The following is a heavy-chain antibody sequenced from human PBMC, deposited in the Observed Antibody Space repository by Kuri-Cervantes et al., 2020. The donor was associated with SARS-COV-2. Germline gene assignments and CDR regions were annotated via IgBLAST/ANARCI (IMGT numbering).Heavy chain of an antibody. V-gene: IGHV3-72*01. D-gene: IGHD3-22*01. CDR1: GFTFSDHY. Sequence: GESLKISCAASGFTFSDHYMDWVRQAPGKGLEWVGRTRNKANSYTTEYAASVKGRFTISRDDSKNSLYLQMNSLKTEDTAGYYCARGNYYDSSGYFYYYGMDVWGQGTTVTVSS. CDR3: ARGNYYDSSGYFYYYGMDV. CDR2: TRNKANSYTT. J-gene: IGHJ6*02.